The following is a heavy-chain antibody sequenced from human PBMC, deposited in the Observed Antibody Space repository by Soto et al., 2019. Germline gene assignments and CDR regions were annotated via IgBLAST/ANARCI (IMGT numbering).Heavy chain of an antibody. V-gene: IGHV5-10-1*03. CDR3: ATFLSVDTAMVYYYGMDV. CDR1: GYSFTSYW. J-gene: IGHJ6*02. D-gene: IGHD5-18*01. CDR2: IDPSDSYT. Sequence: EVQLVQSGAEVKKPGESLRISCKGSGYSFTSYWISWVRQMPGKGLEWMGRIDPSDSYTNYSPSFQGHVTISADKSISTAYLQWSSLKASDTAMYYCATFLSVDTAMVYYYGMDVWGQGTTVTVSS.